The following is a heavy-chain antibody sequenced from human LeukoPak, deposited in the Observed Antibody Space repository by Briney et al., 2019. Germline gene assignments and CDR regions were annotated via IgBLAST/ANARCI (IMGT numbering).Heavy chain of an antibody. J-gene: IGHJ5*02. CDR1: GGTFRHHA. CDR3: AREKTGDGHNFNWFDP. Sequence: ASVKVSCKALGGTFRHHAVSWVRQTPGQGLEWMRGTIPFLDTPQYAQRFQGRLTITTDESTITAYMELNSLESDDTAVYYCAREKTGDGHNFNWFDPWGQGTLVTVYS. V-gene: IGHV1-69*05. D-gene: IGHD5-24*01. CDR2: TIPFLDTP.